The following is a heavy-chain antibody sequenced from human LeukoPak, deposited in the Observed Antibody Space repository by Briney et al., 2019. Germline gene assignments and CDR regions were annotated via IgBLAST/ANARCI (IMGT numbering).Heavy chain of an antibody. CDR1: GGSISSYY. CDR3: AREDPPREALWFGELLPAAGFDY. CDR2: IYTSGST. V-gene: IGHV4-4*07. Sequence: SETLSLTCTVSGGSISSYYWSWIRQPAGKGLEWIGRIYTSGSTNYNPSLKSRDTMSVDTSKNQFSLKLSSVTAADTAVYYCAREDPPREALWFGELLPAAGFDYWGQGTLVTVSS. J-gene: IGHJ4*02. D-gene: IGHD3-10*01.